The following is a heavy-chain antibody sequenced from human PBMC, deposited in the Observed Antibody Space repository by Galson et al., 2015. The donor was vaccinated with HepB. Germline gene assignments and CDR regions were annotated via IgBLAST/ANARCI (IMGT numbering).Heavy chain of an antibody. CDR3: ARVPITLIVVVHDH. CDR2: ISTYNGDT. J-gene: IGHJ4*02. V-gene: IGHV1-18*04. Sequence: SVKVSCKASGYTFTNYGISWVRQAPGQGLEWMGWISTYNGDTYYAQNLQGRFTMTTDTSTSTAYMELRSLRSDDTAVYYCARVPITLIVVVHDHWGQGTLVTVSS. D-gene: IGHD3-22*01. CDR1: GYTFTNYG.